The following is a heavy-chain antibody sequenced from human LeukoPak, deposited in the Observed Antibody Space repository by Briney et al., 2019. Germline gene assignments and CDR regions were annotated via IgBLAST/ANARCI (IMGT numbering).Heavy chain of an antibody. Sequence: SETLSLTCSVSGDSISSSSSYWGWIRQPPGKGLEWIGSIYYSGSTYYNTSLKSRVTISVDTSKNQFSLKLTSVTAADTAVYYCARVYSSSSGIDYWGQGTLVTVSS. D-gene: IGHD6-6*01. J-gene: IGHJ4*02. CDR2: IYYSGST. CDR3: ARVYSSSSGIDY. V-gene: IGHV4-39*07. CDR1: GDSISSSSSY.